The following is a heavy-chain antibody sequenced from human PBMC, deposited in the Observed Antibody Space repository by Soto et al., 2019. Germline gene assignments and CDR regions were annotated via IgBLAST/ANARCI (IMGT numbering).Heavy chain of an antibody. J-gene: IGHJ4*02. D-gene: IGHD5-18*01. Sequence: SETLSLTCAVYGGSFSGYYWSWIRQPPGKGLEWIGEINHSGSTNYNPSLKSRVTISVDTSKNQFSLKLSSVTAADTAVYYCARGGGYSYGNPFDYWGQGTLVTVSS. V-gene: IGHV4-34*01. CDR2: INHSGST. CDR3: ARGGGYSYGNPFDY. CDR1: GGSFSGYY.